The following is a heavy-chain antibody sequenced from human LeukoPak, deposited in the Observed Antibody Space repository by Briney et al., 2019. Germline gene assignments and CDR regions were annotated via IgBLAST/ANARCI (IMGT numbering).Heavy chain of an antibody. D-gene: IGHD6-13*01. CDR2: ISAYNGNT. V-gene: IGHV1-18*01. J-gene: IGHJ4*02. CDR3: ARDLDSSSWYPT. Sequence: ASVKVSCKASGGTFSSYAISWVRQAPGQGLEWMGWISAYNGNTKYAQKLQGRVTMTTDTSTSTAYMELRSLRSDDTAVYYCARDLDSSSWYPTWGQGTLVTVSS. CDR1: GGTFSSYA.